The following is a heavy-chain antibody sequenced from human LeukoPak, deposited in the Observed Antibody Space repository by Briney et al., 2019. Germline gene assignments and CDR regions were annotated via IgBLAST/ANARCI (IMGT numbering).Heavy chain of an antibody. CDR2: ISLSSSSI. J-gene: IGHJ2*01. D-gene: IGHD6-19*01. CDR3: AGGQAVGTVDWYFDL. Sequence: GRSLRLSCAASGFIFSSYSMSWVRQAPGKGLEWVSFISLSSSSIFHTDSVKGRFTISRDNAKNSLSLQMNSLRAEDTAVYYCAGGQAVGTVDWYFDLWGRGTLVTVSS. CDR1: GFIFSSYS. V-gene: IGHV3-21*01.